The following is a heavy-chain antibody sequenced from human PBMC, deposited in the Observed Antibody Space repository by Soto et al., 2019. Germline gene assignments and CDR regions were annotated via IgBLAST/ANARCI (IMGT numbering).Heavy chain of an antibody. CDR1: GFTFSTYD. V-gene: IGHV3-13*01. J-gene: IGHJ4*02. Sequence: EVQLVESGGGLVQPGGSLRLSCAASGFTFSTYDMHWVRQGTGKGLEWVSAIGYVGDTYYAGSVKGRFTISRENAKNSLYLQMNSLRAGDTAVYYCARVIQTTERDTGYDYWGQGTLVTVSS. D-gene: IGHD1-1*01. CDR3: ARVIQTTERDTGYDY. CDR2: IGYVGDT.